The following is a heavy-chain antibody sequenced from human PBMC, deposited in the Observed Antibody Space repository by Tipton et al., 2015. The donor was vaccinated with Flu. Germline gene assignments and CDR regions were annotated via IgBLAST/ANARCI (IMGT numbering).Heavy chain of an antibody. CDR1: GLTVSSNY. J-gene: IGHJ6*02. CDR2: IYSGGST. V-gene: IGHV3-53*01. CDR3: ARDGYYDSSGYPYYYYYGMDV. D-gene: IGHD3-22*01. Sequence: QLVQSGGGLIQPGGSLRLSCAASGLTVSSNYMSWVRQAPGKGLEWVSVIYSGGSTYYADSVKGRFTISRDNSKNTLYLRMNSLRAEDTAVYYCARDGYYDSSGYPYYYYYGMDVWGQGTTVTVSS.